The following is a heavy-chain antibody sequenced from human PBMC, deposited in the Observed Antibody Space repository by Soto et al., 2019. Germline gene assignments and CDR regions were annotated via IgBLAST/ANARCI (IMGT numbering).Heavy chain of an antibody. CDR1: GGTFSSYA. D-gene: IGHD5-12*01. V-gene: IGHV1-69*13. CDR2: IIPIFGTA. CDR3: ARDTDPVRYSGYDFDYYYYGMDV. J-gene: IGHJ6*02. Sequence: ASVKVSCKASGGTFSSYAISWVRQAPGQGLEWMGGIIPIFGTANYAQKFQGRVTITADESTSTAYMELSRLRSEDTAVYYCARDTDPVRYSGYDFDYYYYGMDVWGQGTTVTVSS.